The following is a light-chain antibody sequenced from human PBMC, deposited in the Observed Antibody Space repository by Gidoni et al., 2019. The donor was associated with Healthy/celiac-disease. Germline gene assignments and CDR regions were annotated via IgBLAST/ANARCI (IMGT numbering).Light chain of an antibody. CDR3: AAWDDSLNGPV. J-gene: IGLJ3*02. Sequence: SASGTPGQRVTISCSGSSSNIGSNTVNWYQQLPGTAPKLLIYSNNQRPSGVPDRFSGSKSGTSASLAISGLQSEDEADYYCAAWDDSLNGPVFGGGTKLTVL. V-gene: IGLV1-44*01. CDR1: SSNIGSNT. CDR2: SNN.